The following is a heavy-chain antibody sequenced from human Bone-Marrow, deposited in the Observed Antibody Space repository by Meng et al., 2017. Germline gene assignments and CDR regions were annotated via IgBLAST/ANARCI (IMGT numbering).Heavy chain of an antibody. CDR2: IYHSGST. V-gene: IGHV4-38-2*02. J-gene: IGHJ4*02. D-gene: IGHD5-18*01. Sequence: SETLSLTCTVSGYSISSGYYWGWIRQPPGKGLEWIGTIYHSGSTYYSPSLKSRFTISVDSSKNQFSLKLSSVTAADTAVYYCARSGYSYGPRDYLDYWGQGTLVTVSS. CDR3: ARSGYSYGPRDYLDY. CDR1: GYSISSGYY.